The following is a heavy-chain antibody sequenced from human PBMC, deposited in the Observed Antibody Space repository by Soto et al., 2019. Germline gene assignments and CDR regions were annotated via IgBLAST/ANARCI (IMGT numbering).Heavy chain of an antibody. D-gene: IGHD1-1*01. J-gene: IGHJ4*02. CDR2: ISWNSGSI. V-gene: IGHV3-9*01. CDR3: AKVLKLERRMSGDYYFDY. CDR1: GFTFDDYA. Sequence: EVQLVESGGGLVQPGRSLRLSCAASGFTFDDYAMHWFRQAPGKGLEWVSGISWNSGSIGYADSVKGRFTISRDNAMNSLYLQMNSLRAEDTALYYCAKVLKLERRMSGDYYFDYWGQGTLVTVSS.